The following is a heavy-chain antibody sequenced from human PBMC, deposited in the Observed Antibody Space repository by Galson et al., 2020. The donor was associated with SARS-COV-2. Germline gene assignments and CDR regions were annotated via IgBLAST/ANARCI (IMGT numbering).Heavy chain of an antibody. CDR1: GFTSSSYG. J-gene: IGHJ3*02. CDR3: AKDHSIAVAEGLDAIDS. Sequence: GGSLRLSCPASGFTSSSYGIHWARQVPGKGLEWVAVISSDGSNKYSADSVKGRFTSSRDNSKNTLYLKMNSQRAEDTAVYYCAKDHSIAVAEGLDAIDSWSQGTMVTVSS. V-gene: IGHV3-30*18. CDR2: ISSDGSNK. D-gene: IGHD6-19*01.